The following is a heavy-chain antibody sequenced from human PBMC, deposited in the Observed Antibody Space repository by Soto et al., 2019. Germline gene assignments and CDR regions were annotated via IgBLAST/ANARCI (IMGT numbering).Heavy chain of an antibody. Sequence: QVQLVQSGAEVKKPGASVRISCRASEYTFTSYAVHWVRQAPGQRFEWMGWIDAGNGKTKYSQRFQGRVTITRDTSARIVYIELNNLRSEDTAVYYCARGRWTQTTADYYLDFWGQGTLVTVSS. CDR3: ARGRWTQTTADYYLDF. D-gene: IGHD1-1*01. J-gene: IGHJ4*02. CDR1: EYTFTSYA. V-gene: IGHV1-3*01. CDR2: IDAGNGKT.